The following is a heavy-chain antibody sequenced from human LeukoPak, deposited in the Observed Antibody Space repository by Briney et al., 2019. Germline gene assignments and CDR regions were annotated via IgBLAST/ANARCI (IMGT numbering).Heavy chain of an antibody. Sequence: SGPTLVNPTQTLTLTCTFSGFSLSTTGVGVGWIRQPPGKALEWLALIYWNDDKRYSPSLKSRLTITKDTSKNQVVLTMTNMDPVDTATYYCARRREMATLVYAFDIWGQGTMVTVSS. V-gene: IGHV2-5*01. CDR2: IYWNDDK. CDR1: GFSLSTTGVG. CDR3: ARRREMATLVYAFDI. D-gene: IGHD5-24*01. J-gene: IGHJ3*02.